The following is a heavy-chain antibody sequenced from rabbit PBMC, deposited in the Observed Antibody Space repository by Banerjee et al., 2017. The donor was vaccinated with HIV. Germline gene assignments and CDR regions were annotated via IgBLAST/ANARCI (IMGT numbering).Heavy chain of an antibody. Sequence: QEQLGESGGDLVKPGGTLTLTCTASGFDFINGYVMRWVRQAPGKGLEWIGCINSFTGKSVYATWATGRFTISKASWTTVTLQMTSLTAADTASYFCARDLPGVIGWNFNLWGPGTLVTVS. J-gene: IGHJ4*01. CDR3: ARDLPGVIGWNFNL. V-gene: IGHV1S45*01. D-gene: IGHD1-1*01. CDR1: GFDFINGYV. CDR2: INSFTGKS.